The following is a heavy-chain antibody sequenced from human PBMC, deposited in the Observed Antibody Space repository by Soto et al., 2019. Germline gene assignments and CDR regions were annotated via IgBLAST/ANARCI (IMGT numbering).Heavy chain of an antibody. CDR3: ARDYSSSWRYFDY. CDR2: TYYRSKWYN. J-gene: IGHJ4*02. Sequence: WSWIRQPPSRGLEWLGRTYYRSKWYNDYAVSVKSRITINPDTSKNQFSLQLNSVTPEDTAVYYCARDYSSSWRYFDYWGQGTLVTVSS. D-gene: IGHD6-13*01. V-gene: IGHV6-1*01.